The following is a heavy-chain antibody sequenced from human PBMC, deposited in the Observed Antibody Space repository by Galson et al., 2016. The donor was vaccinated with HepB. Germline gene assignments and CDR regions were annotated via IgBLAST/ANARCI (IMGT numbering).Heavy chain of an antibody. D-gene: IGHD5-12*01. CDR1: GLTFDDYA. J-gene: IGHJ4*02. Sequence: SLRLSCAASGLTFDDYAMHWVRQAPGKGLEWVSGISWNSGSIDYADSVKGRFTISRDNAKKSLYPQMNSLRAEDTALYYCAKDKGGFEGPFEYWGQGTLVTVSS. CDR2: ISWNSGSI. CDR3: AKDKGGFEGPFEY. V-gene: IGHV3-9*01.